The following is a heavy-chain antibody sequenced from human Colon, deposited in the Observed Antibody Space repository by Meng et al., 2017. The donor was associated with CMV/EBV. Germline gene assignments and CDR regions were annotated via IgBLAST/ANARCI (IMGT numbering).Heavy chain of an antibody. V-gene: IGHV3-11*04. CDR3: ARLQAPSNTQIPFYYYGMDV. J-gene: IGHJ6*02. CDR1: GFTFSDYY. D-gene: IGHD2-2*02. Sequence: GESLKISCAASGFTFSDYYMNWIRQAPGKGLEWVSYIGRSSNDIYYADSVKGRFTVSRDNANNSLSLQMNSLRDGDTAVYYCARLQAPSNTQIPFYYYGMDVWGQGTTVTVSS. CDR2: IGRSSNDI.